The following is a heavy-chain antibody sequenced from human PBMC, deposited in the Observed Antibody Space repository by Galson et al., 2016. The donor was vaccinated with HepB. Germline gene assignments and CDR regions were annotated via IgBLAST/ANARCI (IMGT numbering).Heavy chain of an antibody. Sequence: SLRLSCAASRFSVSGKYMSWARQAPGKGLEWVSAIFSGDATYYRDSVKGRFTISRDTSKNTLYLQMNNLRAEDTAIYYCEGYSDPFDIWGQGTMVTVSS. V-gene: IGHV3-53*01. CDR2: IFSGDAT. CDR3: EGYSDPFDI. CDR1: RFSVSGKY. J-gene: IGHJ3*02. D-gene: IGHD3-22*01.